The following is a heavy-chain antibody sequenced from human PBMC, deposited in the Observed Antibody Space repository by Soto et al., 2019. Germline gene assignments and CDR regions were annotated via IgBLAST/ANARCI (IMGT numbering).Heavy chain of an antibody. V-gene: IGHV4-31*03. CDR3: ARWWSGSRQGFDP. J-gene: IGHJ5*02. CDR1: GGYISSSDYY. D-gene: IGHD3-3*01. CDR2: IYYSGST. Sequence: QVQLQESGPGLVKPSQTLSLTCTVSGGYISSSDYYWRWIRQHPGKGLEWIGYIYYSGSTYYNPSLRSRVTISVDTSKNQFSLKLNSVTAADTAVYYCARWWSGSRQGFDPWGQGTLVTVSS.